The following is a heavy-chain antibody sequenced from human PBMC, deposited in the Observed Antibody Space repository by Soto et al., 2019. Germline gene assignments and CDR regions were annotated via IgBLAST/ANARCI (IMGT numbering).Heavy chain of an antibody. CDR3: VRRVSGSYDY. Sequence: EVQLAESGGGMVQPGGSLRLSCVASGFTFSSYDMHWVRQAPGKGLEYVSSISSNGGTTYYGNSVKGRFTISRDNSKNTLYLLMGSLRAEDMAVYYCVRRVSGSYDYWGQGTLVSVSS. D-gene: IGHD1-26*01. J-gene: IGHJ4*02. CDR2: ISSNGGTT. CDR1: GFTFSSYD. V-gene: IGHV3-64*01.